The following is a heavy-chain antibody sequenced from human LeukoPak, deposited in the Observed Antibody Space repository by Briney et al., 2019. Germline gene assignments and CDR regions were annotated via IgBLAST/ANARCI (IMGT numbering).Heavy chain of an antibody. V-gene: IGHV3-74*01. Sequence: GGSLRLSCAASGFTFSTYWMHWVRQAPGKGLVWVSRNPDGTTTSYADSVKGRFTISRDNAKDTVYLQMNSLRAEDTAVYYCARCYTYGTTWFGGLDVWGQGTTVTVSS. D-gene: IGHD3-10*01. J-gene: IGHJ6*02. CDR2: NPDGTTT. CDR3: ARCYTYGTTWFGGLDV. CDR1: GFTFSTYW.